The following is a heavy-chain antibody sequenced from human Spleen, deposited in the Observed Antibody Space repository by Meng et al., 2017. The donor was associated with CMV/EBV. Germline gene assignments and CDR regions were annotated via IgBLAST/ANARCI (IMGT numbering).Heavy chain of an antibody. CDR1: GFTFSSYG. J-gene: IGHJ4*02. CDR3: AKANSYGLYYFDY. D-gene: IGHD5-18*01. V-gene: IGHV3-33*06. CDR2: IWYDGSNK. Sequence: GGSLRLSCAASGFTFSSYGMHWVRQAPGKGLEWVAVIWYDGSNKYYADSVKGRFIISRDNPKNTLYLQMNSLRAEDTAVYYCAKANSYGLYYFDYWGQGTLVTVS.